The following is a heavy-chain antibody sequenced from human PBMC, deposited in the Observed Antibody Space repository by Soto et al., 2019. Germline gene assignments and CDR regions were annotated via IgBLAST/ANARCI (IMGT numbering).Heavy chain of an antibody. CDR1: GGSISSSSYY. J-gene: IGHJ4*02. V-gene: IGHV4-39*01. Sequence: SETLSLTCTVSGGSISSSSYYWGWIRQPPGKGLEWIGSIYYSGSTYYNPSLKSRVTISVDTSKNQFSLKLSSVTAADTAVYYCARQMRGDGYNNLDYWGQGTLVTVSS. D-gene: IGHD5-12*01. CDR3: ARQMRGDGYNNLDY. CDR2: IYYSGST.